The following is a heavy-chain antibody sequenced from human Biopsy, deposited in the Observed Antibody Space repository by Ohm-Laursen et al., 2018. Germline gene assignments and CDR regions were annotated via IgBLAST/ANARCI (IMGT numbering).Heavy chain of an antibody. V-gene: IGHV4-34*01. Sequence: SDTLSLTWAVYGGSFNGYFWSWIRQPPGKGLERIGDITQSGSTNYSPSLKSRVTISVDTAKKQFSLSLRSATAADTAVYYCARVPLPGIGAAYQGRFLYGMDVWGQGTTVSVSS. CDR3: ARVPLPGIGAAYQGRFLYGMDV. CDR1: GGSFNGYF. J-gene: IGHJ6*02. D-gene: IGHD6-13*01. CDR2: ITQSGST.